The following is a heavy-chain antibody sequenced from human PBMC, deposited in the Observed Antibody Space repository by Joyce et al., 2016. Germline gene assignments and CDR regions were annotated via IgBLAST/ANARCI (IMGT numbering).Heavy chain of an antibody. CDR2: IIPFCGAA. V-gene: IGHV1-69*12. Sequence: QVLLVQSGATVKRPGSSLKVSCKSSGGAFSNFTVNWVRQAPGQRLEWMGGIIPFCGAAKDAEHFQGRVTVTADLSTRTAFMELSSLTSADTAVYYCARGGTSSDHFFFYTLDIWGPGTTVIVSS. J-gene: IGHJ6*02. D-gene: IGHD1-14*01. CDR1: GGAFSNFT. CDR3: ARGGTSSDHFFFYTLDI.